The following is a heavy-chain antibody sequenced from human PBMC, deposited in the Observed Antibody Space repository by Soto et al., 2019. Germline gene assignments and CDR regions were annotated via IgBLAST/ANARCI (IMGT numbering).Heavy chain of an antibody. D-gene: IGHD3-3*01. J-gene: IGHJ5*02. V-gene: IGHV1-2*02. CDR2: INPNSGGT. CDR3: ARHYDFWSGYYNFDP. Sequence: ASVKVSCKASGYTFTGYYMHWVRQAPGQGLEWMGWINPNSGGTNYAQKFQGRVTMTRDTSISTAYMELSRLRSDDTTVYYCARHYDFWSGYYNFDPWGQGTLVTVSS. CDR1: GYTFTGYY.